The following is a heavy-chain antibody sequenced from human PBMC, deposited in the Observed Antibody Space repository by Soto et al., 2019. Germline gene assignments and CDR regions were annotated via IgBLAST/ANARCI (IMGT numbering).Heavy chain of an antibody. V-gene: IGHV4-59*01. J-gene: IGHJ4*02. CDR1: GGSISSYY. CDR2: IYYSGST. CDR3: ARAVLPATAPFDY. Sequence: QVQLQESGPRLVKPSETLSLTCIVSGGSISSYYWSWIRQPPGKGLEWIGYIYYSGSTNYNPSLMSPATTSVYTSKHQFSLTLSSVTAADTAVYYRARAVLPATAPFDYWGQGTLVTVSS. D-gene: IGHD2-2*01.